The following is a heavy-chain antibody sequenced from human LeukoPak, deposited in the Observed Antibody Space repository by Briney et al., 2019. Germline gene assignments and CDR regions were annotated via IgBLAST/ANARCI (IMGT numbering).Heavy chain of an antibody. J-gene: IGHJ4*02. CDR1: GFTFEDYG. CDR3: AKASAMIVVVSKHFDY. V-gene: IGHV3-23*01. D-gene: IGHD3-22*01. Sequence: GGSLRLSCTASGFTFEDYGMGWVRQGPGKGLEWVSAISGSGGSTYYADSVKGRFTISRDNSKNTLYLQMNSLRAEDTAVYYCAKASAMIVVVSKHFDYWGQGTLVTVSS. CDR2: ISGSGGST.